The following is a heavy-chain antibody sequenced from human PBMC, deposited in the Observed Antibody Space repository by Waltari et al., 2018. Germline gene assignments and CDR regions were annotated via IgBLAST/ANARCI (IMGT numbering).Heavy chain of an antibody. V-gene: IGHV1-69-2*01. J-gene: IGHJ6*02. CDR3: ARSPKSGIHGMDV. CDR1: GYIFNDFY. Sequence: EVQMIQSGAEVKRSGATVRISCRVSGYIFNDFYIHWVQQAPGKGPEWMGLVDPEIGETIYPENFRGGVTITSDTSTDTAYLDLNSLTSEDTAVYYCARSPKSGIHGMDVWDQGTTVTVSS. D-gene: IGHD3-10*01. CDR2: VDPEIGET.